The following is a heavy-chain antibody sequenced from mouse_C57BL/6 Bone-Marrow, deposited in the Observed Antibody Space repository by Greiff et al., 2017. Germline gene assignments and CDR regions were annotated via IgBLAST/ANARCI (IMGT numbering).Heavy chain of an antibody. J-gene: IGHJ4*01. V-gene: IGHV2-2*01. CDR1: GFSLTSYG. D-gene: IGHD1-1*01. Sequence: QVQLKESGPGLVQPSPSLSITCTVSGFSLTSYGVHWVRQSPGKGLEWLGVIWSGGSTDYNAAFISSLSISKDNSKSHVFFKMNSLQADDTAIYYCARTYYYYAYYYAMDDWGQGTSVTVSS. CDR2: IWSGGST. CDR3: ARTYYYYAYYYAMDD.